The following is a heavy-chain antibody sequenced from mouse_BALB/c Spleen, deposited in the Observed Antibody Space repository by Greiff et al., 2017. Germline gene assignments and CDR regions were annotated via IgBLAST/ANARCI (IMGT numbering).Heavy chain of an antibody. J-gene: IGHJ3*01. Sequence: EVQRVESGPGLVKPSQSLSLTCSVTGYSITSGYYWNWIRQFPGNQLEWMGYISYDGSNNYNPSLKNRISITRDTSKNQFFLKLNSVTTEDTATYYCARRGGSDYPWFAYWGQGTLVTVSA. CDR1: GYSITSGYY. CDR3: ARRGGSDYPWFAY. CDR2: ISYDGSN. D-gene: IGHD2-4*01. V-gene: IGHV3-6*02.